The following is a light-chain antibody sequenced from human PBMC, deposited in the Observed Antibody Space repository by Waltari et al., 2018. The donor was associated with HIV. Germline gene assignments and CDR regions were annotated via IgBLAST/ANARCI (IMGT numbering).Light chain of an antibody. CDR3: AAWDDSPYV. CDR2: RNN. J-gene: IGLJ1*01. V-gene: IGLV1-47*01. CDR1: SSNIGSNY. Sequence: QSVLTQSPSASGTPGQGVTISCSGSSSNIGSNYVNWYKQPPGTAPKLLIYRNNQRPSGVPDRFSGSKSGTSASLAINGLRSEDEADYYCAAWDDSPYVFGTGTKVTVL.